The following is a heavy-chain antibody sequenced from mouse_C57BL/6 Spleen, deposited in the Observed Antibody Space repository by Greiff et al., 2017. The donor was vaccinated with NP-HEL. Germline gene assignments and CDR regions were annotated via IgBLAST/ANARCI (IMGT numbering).Heavy chain of an antibody. J-gene: IGHJ4*01. V-gene: IGHV1-64*01. CDR3: ARWDYYSNYDYAMDY. CDR2: IHPNSGST. CDR1: GYTFTSYW. Sequence: QVQLQQPGAELVKPGASVKLSCKASGYTFTSYWMHWVKQRPGQGLEWIGMIHPNSGSTNYNEKFKSKATLTVDKSSSTAYMQLSSLTSEDSAVYYCARWDYYSNYDYAMDYWGQGTSVTVSS. D-gene: IGHD2-5*01.